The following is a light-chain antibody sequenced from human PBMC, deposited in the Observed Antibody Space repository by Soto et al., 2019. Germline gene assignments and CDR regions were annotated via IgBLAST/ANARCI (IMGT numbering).Light chain of an antibody. CDR1: QSLLHYNGHNF. J-gene: IGKJ5*01. CDR2: LGS. CDR3: MQALQTPLT. V-gene: IGKV2-28*01. Sequence: DIVMTQSPLSLPVTPGEPASISCRSSQSLLHYNGHNFLNWYLQKPGQSPQVLIYLGSNRSSGVPDRFSCSGSGIDFTLSIRRVEAEDVEVYYCMQALQTPLTFGQGTRLEIK.